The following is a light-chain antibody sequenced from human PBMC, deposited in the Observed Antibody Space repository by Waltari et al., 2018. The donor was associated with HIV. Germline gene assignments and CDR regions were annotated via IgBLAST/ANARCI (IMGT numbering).Light chain of an antibody. CDR2: DVN. CDR1: SGDIGTYKY. J-gene: IGLJ1*01. CDR3: CSYTVNSTGV. V-gene: IGLV2-14*03. Sequence: QSALTQPASVSGSPGQSIAISCTGTSGDIGTYKYVSWYQQHTGKVPKLIIYDVNVRPSGVSDRFSGFKSGNTATLTISGLHSDDEADYYCCSYTVNSTGVFGAGTKIIV.